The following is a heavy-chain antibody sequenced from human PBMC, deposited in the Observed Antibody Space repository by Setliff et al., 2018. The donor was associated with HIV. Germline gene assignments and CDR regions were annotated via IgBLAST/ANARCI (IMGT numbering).Heavy chain of an antibody. J-gene: IGHJ4*02. V-gene: IGHV1-3*04. Sequence: ASVKVSCKASGYTFTSYSMHWVRQAPGQRLEWMGWLRTGTGDTSYSVKFQGRLTITRDTSANTAYMELSNLRSEDTAVYYCVRRATAAEVFDYWGQGTLVTVPS. CDR2: LRTGTGDT. D-gene: IGHD6-13*01. CDR3: VRRATAAEVFDY. CDR1: GYTFTSYS.